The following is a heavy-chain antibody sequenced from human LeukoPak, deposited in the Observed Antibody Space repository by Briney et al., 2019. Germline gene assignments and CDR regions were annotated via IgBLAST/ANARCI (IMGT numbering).Heavy chain of an antibody. CDR1: GFTFSNYG. D-gene: IGHD4-17*01. V-gene: IGHV3-33*06. CDR2: IWHDGNNK. CDR3: AKDVDYGDYGATDY. J-gene: IGHJ4*02. Sequence: PGGSLRLSCAASGFTFSNYGMHWVRQAPGKGLEWVAVIWHDGNNKYYADSVKGRFTISRDNSKNTLYLQMNSLRAEDTAVYYCAKDVDYGDYGATDYWGQGTLVTVSS.